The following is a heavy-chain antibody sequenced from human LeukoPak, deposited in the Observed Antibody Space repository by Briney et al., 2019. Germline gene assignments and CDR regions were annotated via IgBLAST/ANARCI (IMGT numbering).Heavy chain of an antibody. V-gene: IGHV1-2*02. CDR1: GYTFTGYY. D-gene: IGHD6-13*01. CDR3: ARGIAAAGTNFDY. CDR2: INPNSGGT. Sequence: ASVKVSCKASGYTFTGYYMHWVRQAPGQGLEWMGWINPNSGGTNYAQKFQGRVTMTRDTSISTAYMELSRLRSDDTAVYYCARGIAAAGTNFDYWGQGTLVTVSS. J-gene: IGHJ4*02.